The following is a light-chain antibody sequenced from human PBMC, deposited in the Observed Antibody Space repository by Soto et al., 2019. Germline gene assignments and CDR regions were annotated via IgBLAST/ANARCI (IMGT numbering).Light chain of an antibody. CDR1: QSVSSK. J-gene: IGKJ1*01. Sequence: VLTQSPATLSLSPGERVALSCRASQSVSSKLAWYQQKPGQAPRLLLYGASTRPTGVPARFSGSGSGTEVALTISNLQYEDFAIYYCQQYDTWPPWTVGQGTKVDIK. V-gene: IGKV3-15*01. CDR3: QQYDTWPPWT. CDR2: GAS.